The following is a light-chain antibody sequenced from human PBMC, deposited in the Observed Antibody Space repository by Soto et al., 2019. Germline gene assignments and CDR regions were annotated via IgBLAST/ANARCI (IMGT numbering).Light chain of an antibody. CDR1: QSVSSN. CDR2: GAS. J-gene: IGKJ2*01. CDR3: QQYNNWPPANT. Sequence: EIVMTQSPATLSVSPGERATFSCRASQSVSSNLAWYQQKPGQAPRLLIYGASTRATGIPARFSGSGSGTEFTHTIRSLQSEDFAVYYCQQYNNWPPANTFGQGTKLEIK. V-gene: IGKV3-15*01.